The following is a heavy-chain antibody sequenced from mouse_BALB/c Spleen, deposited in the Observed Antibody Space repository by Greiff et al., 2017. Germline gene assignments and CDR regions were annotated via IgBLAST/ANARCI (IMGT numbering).Heavy chain of an antibody. Sequence: VQLQQSGAELAKPGASVKMSCKASGYTFTSYWMHWVKQRPGQGLEWIGYINPSTGYTEYNQKFKDKATLTADKSSSTAYMQLSSLTSEDSAVYYCARGNGNYVFDYWGQGTTLTVSS. V-gene: IGHV1-7*01. CDR3: ARGNGNYVFDY. CDR1: GYTFTSYW. J-gene: IGHJ2*01. D-gene: IGHD2-1*01. CDR2: INPSTGYT.